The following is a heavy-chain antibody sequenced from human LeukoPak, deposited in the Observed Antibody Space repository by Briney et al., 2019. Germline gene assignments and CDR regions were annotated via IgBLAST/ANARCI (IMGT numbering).Heavy chain of an antibody. J-gene: IGHJ4*02. CDR3: ARGRGGATIY. CDR2: INHSGST. V-gene: IGHV4-34*01. D-gene: IGHD1-26*01. CDR1: GRSFSGCY. Sequence: PSETLSLTCAVYGRSFSGCYWSWIRQPPGKGLEWIGEINHSGSTNYNPSLKSRVTISVDTSKNQFSLKLSSVTAADTAVYYCARGRGGATIYWGQGTLVTVSS.